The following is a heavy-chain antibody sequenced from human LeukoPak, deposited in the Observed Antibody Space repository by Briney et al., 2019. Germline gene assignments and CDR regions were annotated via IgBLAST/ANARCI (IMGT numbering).Heavy chain of an antibody. J-gene: IGHJ3*02. CDR1: GFTFSSYW. CDR3: ARGSGYWDAFDI. D-gene: IGHD5-12*01. CDR2: INSDGSST. V-gene: IGHV3-74*01. Sequence: GGSLRLSCAASGFTFSSYWMHWVRQAPGKGLVWVSRINSDGSSTSYADSVKGRFTISRGNAKNTLYLRMNSLRAEDTAVYYCARGSGYWDAFDIWGQGTMVTVSS.